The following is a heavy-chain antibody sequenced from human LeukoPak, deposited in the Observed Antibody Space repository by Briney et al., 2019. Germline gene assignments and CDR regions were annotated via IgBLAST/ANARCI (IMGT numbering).Heavy chain of an antibody. V-gene: IGHV3-21*01. J-gene: IGHJ4*02. CDR3: ARRYCSGGSCYFDY. D-gene: IGHD2-15*01. CDR1: GFTFSSYS. CDR2: ISSSSSYI. Sequence: GGSLRLSCAASGFTFSSYSMNWVRQAPGKGLEWVSSISSSSSYIYYADSVKGRFTISRDNAKNSLYLQMNSLRAEDTAVYYCARRYCSGGSCYFDYWGQGALVTVSS.